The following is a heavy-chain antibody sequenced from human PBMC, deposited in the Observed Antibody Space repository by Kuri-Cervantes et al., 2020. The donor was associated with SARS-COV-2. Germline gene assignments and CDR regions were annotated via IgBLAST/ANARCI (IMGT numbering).Heavy chain of an antibody. J-gene: IGHJ6*02. CDR1: GGSFSGYY. CDR3: ARPVVRGVPRNAMDV. Sequence: SETLSLTCAVYGGSFSGYYWSWIRQPPGKGLEWIGEINHSGSTNYNPSLKSRVTISVDTSKNQFSLKLSSVTAADTAVYYCARPVVRGVPRNAMDVWGQGTTVTVSS. CDR2: INHSGST. D-gene: IGHD3-10*01. V-gene: IGHV4-34*01.